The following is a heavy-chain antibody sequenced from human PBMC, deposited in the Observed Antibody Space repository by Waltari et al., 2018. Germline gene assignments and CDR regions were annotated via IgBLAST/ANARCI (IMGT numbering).Heavy chain of an antibody. CDR2: INPKSGAK. Sequence: QAQLVQSGAEVKKPGASVKVSCKASGYSFTGQHVQWVRQAPGKGLEGQGWINPKSGAKIQVQKIQVRVTMPSNTSISTAYMELNRLTSDDTARYLCARDAITGTTGNWYFDLWGRGTLVTVSS. CDR3: ARDAITGTTGNWYFDL. J-gene: IGHJ2*01. CDR1: GYSFTGQH. D-gene: IGHD1-7*01. V-gene: IGHV1-2*02.